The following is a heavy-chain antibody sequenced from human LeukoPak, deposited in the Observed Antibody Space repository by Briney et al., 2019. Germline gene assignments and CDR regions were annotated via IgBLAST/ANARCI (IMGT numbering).Heavy chain of an antibody. Sequence: GASVKVSCKVSGYTLTELSMHWVRQAPGKGLEWMGGFDPEDGETIYAQKFQGRVTMTTDTSTSTAYMELRSLRSDDTAVYYCARQCGSLCPFDYWGQGTLVTVSS. CDR2: FDPEDGET. CDR3: ARQCGSLCPFDY. J-gene: IGHJ4*02. V-gene: IGHV1-24*01. CDR1: GYTLTELS. D-gene: IGHD1-26*01.